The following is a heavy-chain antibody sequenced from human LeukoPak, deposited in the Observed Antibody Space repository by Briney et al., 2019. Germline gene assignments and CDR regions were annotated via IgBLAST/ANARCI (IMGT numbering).Heavy chain of an antibody. CDR1: GITFSNYA. D-gene: IGHD1-1*01. Sequence: PTGGSLRLSCAASGITFSNYAMSWVRQAPGKGLEWVSAISGSGGSTYYADSVKGRFTISRDNSKNTLYLQMNSLRAEDTAVYYCAKDGTTLTFPPYYFDYWGQGTLVTVSS. CDR2: ISGSGGST. CDR3: AKDGTTLTFPPYYFDY. V-gene: IGHV3-23*01. J-gene: IGHJ4*02.